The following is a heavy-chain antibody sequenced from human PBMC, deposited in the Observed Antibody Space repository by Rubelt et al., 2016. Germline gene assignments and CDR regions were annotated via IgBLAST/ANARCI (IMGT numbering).Heavy chain of an antibody. CDR2: ISSSSSTI. V-gene: IGHV3-48*02. CDR1: GFTFSTTH. D-gene: IGHD6-19*01. CDR3: AREPGYTSGYAFDY. J-gene: IGHJ4*02. Sequence: SGGGLVQPGGSLRLSCAVSGFTFSTTHMNWVRQAPGKGLEWVSYISSSSSTIYHADSVKGRFTISRDNAKNTLYLQMNSLRDEDTAVYYCAREPGYTSGYAFDYWDQGTLVTVSA.